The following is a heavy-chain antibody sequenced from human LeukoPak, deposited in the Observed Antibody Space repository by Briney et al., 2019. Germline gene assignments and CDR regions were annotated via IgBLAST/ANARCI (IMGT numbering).Heavy chain of an antibody. Sequence: SETLSLTCTVSGGSISSYYWSWIRQPPGKGLEWIGDIYYSGSTNYNPSLKSRVTISVDTSKNQFSLQLSSVTAADTAVYYCARIHRYCSGGACYVLDNWGQGTLVAVSS. CDR1: GGSISSYY. CDR2: IYYSGST. J-gene: IGHJ4*02. CDR3: ARIHRYCSGGACYVLDN. V-gene: IGHV4-59*01. D-gene: IGHD2-15*01.